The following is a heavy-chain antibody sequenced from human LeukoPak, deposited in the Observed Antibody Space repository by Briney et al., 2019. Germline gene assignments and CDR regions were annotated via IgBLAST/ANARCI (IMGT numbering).Heavy chain of an antibody. CDR1: GFTFSSYS. CDR3: ARNSADYDILTGYYAY. CDR2: ISSSSSYI. Sequence: GGSLRLSCAASGFTFSSYSMNWVRQAPGKGLGWVSSISSSSSYIYYADSVKGRFTISRDNAKNSLYLQMNSLRAEDTAVYYCARNSADYDILTGYYAYWGQGTLVTVSS. D-gene: IGHD3-9*01. J-gene: IGHJ4*02. V-gene: IGHV3-21*01.